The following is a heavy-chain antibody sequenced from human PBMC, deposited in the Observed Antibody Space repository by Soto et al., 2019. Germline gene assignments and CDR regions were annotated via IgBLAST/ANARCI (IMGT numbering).Heavy chain of an antibody. Sequence: RLWDTAFRVKITGPAISWILQGTVRGLEWVSAISASGGGTYYADFVKCLCTISRDNSKNTLYPQMNILRDEDTAVYYCMKRGTVTIDYYGMDVWGQGPTVTV. D-gene: IGHD4-17*01. V-gene: IGHV3-23*01. J-gene: IGHJ6*02. CDR3: MKRGTVTIDYYGMDV. CDR2: ISASGGGT. CDR1: RVKITGPA.